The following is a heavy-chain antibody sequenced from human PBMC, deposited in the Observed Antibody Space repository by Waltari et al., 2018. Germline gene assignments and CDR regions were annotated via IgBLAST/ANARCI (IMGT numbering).Heavy chain of an antibody. V-gene: IGHV3-23*01. D-gene: IGHD5-18*01. CDR1: GFIFSNYA. CDR3: AKDREAMSAMVTVTYFDS. CDR2: IAGHGGKT. Sequence: EVQLLMSGGGLVQPGGSLKLSCTASGFIFSNYAMHWVRQSPARGLQWVSGIAGHGGKTDYAASVKGRFTISRDNSKNTLFLQMDSLRAEDAALYFCAKDREAMSAMVTVTYFDSWGQGARVSVSS. J-gene: IGHJ4*02.